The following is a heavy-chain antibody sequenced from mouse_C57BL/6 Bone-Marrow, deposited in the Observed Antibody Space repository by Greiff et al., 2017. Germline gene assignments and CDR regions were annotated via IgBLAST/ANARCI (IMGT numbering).Heavy chain of an antibody. V-gene: IGHV2-9-1*01. Sequence: VQVVESGPGLVAPSQCLSITCNVSGYSLTSYAISWVRQPPGKGLEWLGVICTGCGTNYYSALKSRLSFSKSNSKSKSFVKMNSLQTDDTARYYCARKGQGAMDYWGQGTSVTVSS. CDR2: ICTGCGT. CDR3: ARKGQGAMDY. J-gene: IGHJ4*01. CDR1: GYSLTSYA.